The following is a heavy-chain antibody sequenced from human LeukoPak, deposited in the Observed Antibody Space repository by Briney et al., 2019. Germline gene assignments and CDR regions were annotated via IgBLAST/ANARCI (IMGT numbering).Heavy chain of an antibody. D-gene: IGHD3-3*01. CDR1: GFTFSSYW. CDR2: IKQDGSEK. V-gene: IGHV3-7*01. J-gene: IGHJ6*02. CDR3: ARDVPYYDFWSGYYWRSNGMDV. Sequence: PGGSLRLSCAASGFTFSSYWMSWVRQAPGKGLEWVANIKQDGSEKYYVDSVKGRFTISRDNAKNSLYLQMNSLRAEDTAVYYCARDVPYYDFWSGYYWRSNGMDVWGQGTTVTVSS.